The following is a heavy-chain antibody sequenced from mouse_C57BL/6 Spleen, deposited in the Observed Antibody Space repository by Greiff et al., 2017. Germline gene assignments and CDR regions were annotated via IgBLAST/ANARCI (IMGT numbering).Heavy chain of an antibody. V-gene: IGHV1-69*01. J-gene: IGHJ2*01. Sequence: VQLQQPGAELVMPGASVKLSCKASGYTFTSYWMHWVKQRPGQGLEWIGEIDPSDSYTNYNQKFKGKSTLTVDKSSSTAYMQLSSLTSEDSAVYYCARGEAAQVYFDYWGQGTTLTVSS. CDR1: GYTFTSYW. CDR3: ARGEAAQVYFDY. CDR2: IDPSDSYT. D-gene: IGHD3-2*02.